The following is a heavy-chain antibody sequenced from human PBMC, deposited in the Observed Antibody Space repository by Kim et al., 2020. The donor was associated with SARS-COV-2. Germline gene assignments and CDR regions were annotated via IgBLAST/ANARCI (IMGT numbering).Heavy chain of an antibody. CDR1: GFTFSSYS. CDR3: ALTAMDHGVHGGIAFDI. J-gene: IGHJ3*02. V-gene: IGHV3-48*02. D-gene: IGHD5-18*01. CDR2: ISSSSSTI. Sequence: GGSLRLSCAASGFTFSSYSMNWVRQAPGKGLEWVSYISSSSSTIYYADSVKGRFTISRDNAKNSLYLQMNSLRDEDTAVYYCALTAMDHGVHGGIAFDIWGQGTMVTVSS.